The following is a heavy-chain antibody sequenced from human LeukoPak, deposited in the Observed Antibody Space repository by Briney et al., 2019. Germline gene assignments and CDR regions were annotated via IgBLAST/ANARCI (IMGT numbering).Heavy chain of an antibody. D-gene: IGHD3-10*01. J-gene: IGHJ4*02. CDR1: GFTFSSYG. V-gene: IGHV3-33*01. CDR3: ARDRPGDGYFDY. Sequence: PGGSLSPSCAPSGFTFSSYGMHWVRQAPGKGLEWVAVIWYDGSNNYYADSVKGRFTISRDNSKNTLYLQINRLRAEDTAVFYCARDRPGDGYFDYWGQGTLVTVSS. CDR2: IWYDGSNN.